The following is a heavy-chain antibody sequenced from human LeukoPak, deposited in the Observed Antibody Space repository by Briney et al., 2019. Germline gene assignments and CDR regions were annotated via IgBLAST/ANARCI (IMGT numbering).Heavy chain of an antibody. Sequence: GSSVKVSCKASGGTFSSYAISWVRQAPGQGLEWMGGIIPIFGTANYAQKFQGRVTITTDESTSTAYMELSSLRSEDTAVYYCARDERHCSSTSCCQYFQHWGQGTLVTVSS. V-gene: IGHV1-69*05. CDR3: ARDERHCSSTSCCQYFQH. CDR2: IIPIFGTA. J-gene: IGHJ1*01. CDR1: GGTFSSYA. D-gene: IGHD2-2*01.